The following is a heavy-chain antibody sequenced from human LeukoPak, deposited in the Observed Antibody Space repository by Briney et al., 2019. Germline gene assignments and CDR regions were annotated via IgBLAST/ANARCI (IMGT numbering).Heavy chain of an antibody. J-gene: IGHJ4*02. Sequence: ASVKVSCKASGYTFTSYGISWVRQAPGQGLEWMGWINPNSGGTNYAQKFQGRVTITRNTSISTAYMELSSLRSEDTAVYYCARGLSTSFDYWGQGTLVTVSS. CDR2: INPNSGGT. CDR1: GYTFTSYG. CDR3: ARGLSTSFDY. V-gene: IGHV1-8*03.